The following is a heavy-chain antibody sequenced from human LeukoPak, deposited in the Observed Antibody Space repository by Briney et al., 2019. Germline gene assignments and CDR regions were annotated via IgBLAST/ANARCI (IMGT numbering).Heavy chain of an antibody. CDR3: AGSRPFDY. J-gene: IGHJ4*02. CDR2: INTDGSSA. Sequence: GGSLRLSCAASGFTFSHYWMHWVRQAPGKGLVWVSRINTDGSSATYADSVKGRFTISRDNAKSTLYLQMNSLRAEDTAVYYCAGSRPFDYWGQGTLVTVSS. D-gene: IGHD3-10*01. CDR1: GFTFSHYW. V-gene: IGHV3-74*01.